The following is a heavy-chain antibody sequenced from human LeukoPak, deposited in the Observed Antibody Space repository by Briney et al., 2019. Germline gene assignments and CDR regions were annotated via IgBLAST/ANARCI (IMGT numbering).Heavy chain of an antibody. CDR3: ARGGSSSWFFDY. D-gene: IGHD6-13*01. CDR2: IYYSGST. J-gene: IGHJ4*02. V-gene: IGHV4-59*01. Sequence: PSETLSLTCAVYGGSFSGYYWSWIRQPPGKGLEWIGYIYYSGSTNYNPSLKSRVTISVDTSKNQFSLKLRSVTAADTAVYYCARGGSSSWFFDYWGQGTLVTVSS. CDR1: GGSFSGYY.